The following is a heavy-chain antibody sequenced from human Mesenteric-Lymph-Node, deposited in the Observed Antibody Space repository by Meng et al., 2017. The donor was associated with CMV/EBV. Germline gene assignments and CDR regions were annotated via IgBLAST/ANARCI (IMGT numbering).Heavy chain of an antibody. V-gene: IGHV4-59*01. CDR2: IYYSGST. CDR3: ARSLSSSWSNWFDP. Sequence: GSLRLSCTVSGGSISSYYWSWIRQPPGKGLEWIGYIYYSGSTNYNPSLKSRVTISVDTSKNQFSLKLSSVTAADTAVYYCARSLSSSWSNWFDPWGQGTLVTVSS. CDR1: GGSISSYY. J-gene: IGHJ5*02. D-gene: IGHD6-13*01.